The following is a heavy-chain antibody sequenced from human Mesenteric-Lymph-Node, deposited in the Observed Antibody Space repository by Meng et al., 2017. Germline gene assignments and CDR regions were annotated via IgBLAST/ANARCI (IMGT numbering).Heavy chain of an antibody. Sequence: VQLVESGGGLVKPGGSLRLSCAASGFTVSSNSMSWVRQAPGKGLEWVSVITAAGITYYADSVKGRFSISRDTSKNTVYLQMNSLRAEDTAIYYCAKLVRNWGQGTLVTVSS. J-gene: IGHJ4*02. CDR1: GFTVSSNS. V-gene: IGHV3-23*04. CDR2: ITAAGIT. CDR3: AKLVRN.